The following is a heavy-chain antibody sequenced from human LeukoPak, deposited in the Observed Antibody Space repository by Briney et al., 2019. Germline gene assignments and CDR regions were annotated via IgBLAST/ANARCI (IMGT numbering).Heavy chain of an antibody. Sequence: GGSLRLSCAASGFTFSNYWMHWVRQAPGKGLVWVSRINTDGGSTNYADSVKGRFTISRDNAKNTVYLQMNSLRAEDTAVYYCANGAFRLYYIDVWGKGTTVTVSS. D-gene: IGHD3-16*01. CDR2: INTDGGST. V-gene: IGHV3-74*01. J-gene: IGHJ6*03. CDR3: ANGAFRLYYIDV. CDR1: GFTFSNYW.